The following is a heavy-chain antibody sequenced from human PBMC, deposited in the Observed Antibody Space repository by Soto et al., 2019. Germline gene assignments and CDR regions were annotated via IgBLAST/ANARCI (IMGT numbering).Heavy chain of an antibody. J-gene: IGHJ6*02. V-gene: IGHV3-30*02. D-gene: IGHD3-10*01. Sequence: GGSLRLSCVAAGFTFSSYGMHWVRQAPGKGLEWLAIIRYDGSNKYYGDSVKGRFTISRDNSKNTLYLEMNSLRAEDTAVYYCARDRTYYGSGSKGMDFWGQGTTGTVSS. CDR2: IRYDGSNK. CDR1: GFTFSSYG. CDR3: ARDRTYYGSGSKGMDF.